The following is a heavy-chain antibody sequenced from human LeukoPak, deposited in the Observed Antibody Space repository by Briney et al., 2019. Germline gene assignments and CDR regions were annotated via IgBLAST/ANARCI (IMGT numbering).Heavy chain of an antibody. Sequence: GASVKVSCKASGYTFTSYSINGVRQAPGQGREWMGWISTYNGNSNYAQKLQGRVTMTTDTSTSTAYIELRSLRSDDTAMYYCAKDRWRDGSSSFDNWGQRTLVTVSS. J-gene: IGHJ4*02. CDR3: AKDRWRDGSSSFDN. CDR2: ISTYNGNS. CDR1: GYTFTSYS. V-gene: IGHV1-18*01. D-gene: IGHD6-6*01.